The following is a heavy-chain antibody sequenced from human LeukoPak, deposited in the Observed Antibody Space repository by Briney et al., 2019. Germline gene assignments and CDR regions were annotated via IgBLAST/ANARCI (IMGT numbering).Heavy chain of an antibody. CDR3: ARGCSGTYYEWFDP. D-gene: IGHD1-26*01. J-gene: IGHJ5*02. CDR1: GYTFTGYY. V-gene: IGHV1-2*02. CDR2: INPNTGTT. Sequence: GASVKVSCKTSGYTFTGYYIHWVRQAPGQGLEWMGWINPNTGTTNYAQKFQGRVTMTRDTSINTGYMELSRLTSDGTAVYYCARGCSGTYYEWFDPWGQGTLVTVSS.